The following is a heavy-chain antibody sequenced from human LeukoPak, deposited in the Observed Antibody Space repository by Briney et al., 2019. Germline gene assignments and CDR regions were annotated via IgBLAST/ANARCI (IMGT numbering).Heavy chain of an antibody. Sequence: GGSLRLSCAASGFTFSSYWMSWVRQAPGKGLEWVANIKQDGSEKYYVDSVKGRFTISRDNAKNSLYLQMNSLRAEDTAVYYCARGIDPLRFSSSGWYYFDYWGQGTLVTVSS. V-gene: IGHV3-7*01. CDR1: GFTFSSYW. D-gene: IGHD6-19*01. CDR3: ARGIDPLRFSSSGWYYFDY. J-gene: IGHJ4*02. CDR2: IKQDGSEK.